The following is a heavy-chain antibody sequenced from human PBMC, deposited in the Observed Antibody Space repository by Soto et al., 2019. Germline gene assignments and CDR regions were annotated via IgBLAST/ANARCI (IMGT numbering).Heavy chain of an antibody. V-gene: IGHV3-23*01. CDR1: GFTFSNYA. D-gene: IGHD3-22*01. Sequence: EVQLLESGGGLVQPGGSLRLSCAASGFTFSNYAMSWVRQAPGKGLEWVSAISGSGGSTYYADSVKGRFTISRDNSKNTLYLQMNSLRAEDTAVYYCAKEAYYYDSSGTYGAFDYWGQGTLVTVSS. CDR2: ISGSGGST. J-gene: IGHJ4*02. CDR3: AKEAYYYDSSGTYGAFDY.